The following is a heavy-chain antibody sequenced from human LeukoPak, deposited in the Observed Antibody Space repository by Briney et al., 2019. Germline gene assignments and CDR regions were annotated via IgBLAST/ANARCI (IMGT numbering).Heavy chain of an antibody. V-gene: IGHV3-23*01. D-gene: IGHD2-15*01. J-gene: IGHJ4*02. CDR1: GFTFSSYA. CDR2: IGTSGSLT. Sequence: GGSLRLSCAASGFTFSSYAMSWVRQAPGKGLEWVSAIGTSGSLTYYTDSVRGRFTVSRDNSKNTLYLQINSLRDEDTAVYFCARGLSATSRFDYWGQGTLVTDSS. CDR3: ARGLSATSRFDY.